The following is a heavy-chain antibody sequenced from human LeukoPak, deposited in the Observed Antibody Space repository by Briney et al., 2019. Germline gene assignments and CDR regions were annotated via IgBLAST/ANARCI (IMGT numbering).Heavy chain of an antibody. J-gene: IGHJ4*02. V-gene: IGHV3-21*01. Sequence: PGGSLRLSCAASGFTFSTYTMNWVRQAPGKGLEWVSSISSSSYLYYADSVKGRFTISRDNAKNSLYLQMNSLRAEDTAVYYCARGANYVILTGYLDYWGQGTLVTVSS. CDR3: ARGANYVILTGYLDY. CDR2: ISSSSYL. D-gene: IGHD3-9*01. CDR1: GFTFSTYT.